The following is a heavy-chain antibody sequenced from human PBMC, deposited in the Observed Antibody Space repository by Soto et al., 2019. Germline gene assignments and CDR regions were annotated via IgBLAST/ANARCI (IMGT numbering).Heavy chain of an antibody. CDR2: INAGNGNT. CDR3: ARDPNIVVVVAATNPGYGMDV. V-gene: IGHV1-3*01. J-gene: IGHJ6*02. CDR1: GYTFTSYA. D-gene: IGHD2-15*01. Sequence: ASVKVSCKASGYTFTSYAMHWVRQAPGQRLEWMGWINAGNGNTKYSQKFQGRVTITRDTSASTAYMELSSLRSEDTAVYYCARDPNIVVVVAATNPGYGMDVWGQGTTVTVSS.